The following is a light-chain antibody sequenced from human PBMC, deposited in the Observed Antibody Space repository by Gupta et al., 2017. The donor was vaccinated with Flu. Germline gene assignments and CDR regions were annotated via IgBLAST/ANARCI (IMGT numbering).Light chain of an antibody. CDR2: END. V-gene: IGLV1-51*02. CDR3: GTWDSGLWV. J-gene: IGLJ3*02. Sequence: QSVLTQPPSVSAAPGQKVTISCSGSSSNIGKNYVSWYQQRPGTAPKLLVYENDRRPSGIPDRFSGSKSGTSATLGITGLQTGDEGDYYCGTWDSGLWVFGGGTKLTVL. CDR1: SSNIGKNY.